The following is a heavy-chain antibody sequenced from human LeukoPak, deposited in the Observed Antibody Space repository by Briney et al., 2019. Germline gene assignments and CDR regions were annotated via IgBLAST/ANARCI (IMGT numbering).Heavy chain of an antibody. J-gene: IGHJ4*02. D-gene: IGHD3-10*01. CDR2: ISYDGSNK. CDR3: AIDSGLSLDNPEYYFDY. CDR1: GFTFSSYA. V-gene: IGHV3-30-3*01. Sequence: GGSLRLSCAASGFTFSSYAMHWVRQAPGKGLEWVAVISYDGSNKYYADSVKGRFTISRDNSKNTLYLQMNSLRAEDTAVYYCAIDSGLSLDNPEYYFDYWGQGTLVTVSS.